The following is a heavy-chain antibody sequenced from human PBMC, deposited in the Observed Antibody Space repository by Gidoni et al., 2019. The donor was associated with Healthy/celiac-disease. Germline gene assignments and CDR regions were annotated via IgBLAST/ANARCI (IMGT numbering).Heavy chain of an antibody. CDR3: AKDFRWFGEFKAFDY. D-gene: IGHD3-10*01. V-gene: IGHV3-23*01. Sequence: VQLLESGGGLVQPGGSLRLSCAASGFTFSSYAMSWVRQAPGKGLEWVSAVSGSGGSTYYADSVKGRFTISRDNSKNTLYLQMNSLRAEDTAVYYCAKDFRWFGEFKAFDYWGQGTLVTVSS. CDR1: GFTFSSYA. CDR2: VSGSGGST. J-gene: IGHJ4*02.